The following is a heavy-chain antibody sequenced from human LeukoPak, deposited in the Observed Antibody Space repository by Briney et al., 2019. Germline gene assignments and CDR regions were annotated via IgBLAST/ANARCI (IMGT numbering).Heavy chain of an antibody. CDR3: ARYYYDSSGYYFDY. Sequence: PSETLSLTCTVSGGSISSYYWSWIRQPPGKRLEWIGYIYYSGSTNYKPSLKSRVTISVDTSKNQFSLKLSSVTAADTAVYYCARYYYDSSGYYFDYWGQGTLVTVSS. V-gene: IGHV4-59*08. D-gene: IGHD3-22*01. CDR2: IYYSGST. J-gene: IGHJ4*02. CDR1: GGSISSYY.